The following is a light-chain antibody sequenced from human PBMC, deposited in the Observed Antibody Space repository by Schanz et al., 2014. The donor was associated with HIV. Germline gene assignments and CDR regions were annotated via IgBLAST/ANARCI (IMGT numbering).Light chain of an antibody. V-gene: IGKV3-15*01. Sequence: EIVMTQSPATLSVSPGERATLSCRASQTVSSNLAWYQQKPGQAPRLLIYGASTRVTGIPARFSGSGSGTEFTLTISSLQSEDFAVYYCQQYGSSPPGGAFGQGTKVEIK. CDR2: GAS. CDR3: QQYGSSPPGGA. J-gene: IGKJ1*01. CDR1: QTVSSN.